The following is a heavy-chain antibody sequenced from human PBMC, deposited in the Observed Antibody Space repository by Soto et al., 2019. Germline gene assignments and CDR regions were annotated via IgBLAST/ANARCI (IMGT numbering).Heavy chain of an antibody. Sequence: QVQLVESGGGVVQPVRSLRLSCAASGLTFTDYAMHWVRQAPGKGLEGVAFISYDGSNKYFADSVKGRFTIARDNSKNTLYLKMNSLRSEVTAVYSCAREPPPTITRRLAYWCQGTLVTVSS. D-gene: IGHD3-3*01. CDR2: ISYDGSNK. V-gene: IGHV3-30-3*01. CDR1: GLTFTDYA. J-gene: IGHJ4*02. CDR3: AREPPPTITRRLAY.